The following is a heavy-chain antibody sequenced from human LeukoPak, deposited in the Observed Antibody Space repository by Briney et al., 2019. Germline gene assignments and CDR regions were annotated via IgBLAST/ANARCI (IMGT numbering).Heavy chain of an antibody. CDR2: ISGSGSST. CDR3: AKEKSSSGWYLHFDS. D-gene: IGHD6-19*01. CDR1: GFTFSSYA. Sequence: GGSLRLSCAASGFTFSSYAVSWVRQAPGKGLEWVSAISGSGSSTYYADSVKGRFTISRDNSKNTLYLQMNSLRAEDTAVYYCAKEKSSSGWYLHFDSWGQGTLVTVSS. V-gene: IGHV3-23*01. J-gene: IGHJ4*02.